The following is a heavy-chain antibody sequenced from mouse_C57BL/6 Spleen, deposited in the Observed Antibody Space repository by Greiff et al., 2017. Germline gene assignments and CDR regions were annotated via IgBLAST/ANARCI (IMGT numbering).Heavy chain of an antibody. CDR2: IYPEDGDT. CDR1: GYAFSSSW. J-gene: IGHJ2*01. CDR3: ARADYYGSSYNYLDY. V-gene: IGHV1-82*01. Sequence: VQLQQSGPELVKPGASVKISCKASGYAFSSSWMNWVKQRPGKGLEWIGRIYPEDGDTKYNGKFKGRAPLTADKSSSTAYMQLSSLTYEDSAFYFCARADYYGSSYNYLDYWGQGTTLTVSS. D-gene: IGHD1-1*01.